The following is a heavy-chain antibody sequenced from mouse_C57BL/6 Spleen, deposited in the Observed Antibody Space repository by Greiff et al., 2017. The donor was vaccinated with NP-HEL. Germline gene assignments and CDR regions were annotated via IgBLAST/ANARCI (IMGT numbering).Heavy chain of an antibody. Sequence: VKVVESGPGLVAPSQSLSITCTVSGFSLTSYAISWVRQPPGKGLEWLGVIWTGGGTNYNSALKSRLSISKDNSKSQVFLKMNSLQTDDTARYYCARNGDYSNYYYAMDYWGQGTSVTVSS. J-gene: IGHJ4*01. CDR2: IWTGGGT. V-gene: IGHV2-9-1*01. CDR1: GFSLTSYA. CDR3: ARNGDYSNYYYAMDY. D-gene: IGHD2-5*01.